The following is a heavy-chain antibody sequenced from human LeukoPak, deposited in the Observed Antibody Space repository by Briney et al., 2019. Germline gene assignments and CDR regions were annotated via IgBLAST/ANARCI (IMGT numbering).Heavy chain of an antibody. D-gene: IGHD2-15*01. CDR3: ARVGGNYYYYYGMDV. V-gene: IGHV3-33*01. CDR2: IWYDGSNK. Sequence: PGGSLRLSCAASGFTFSSYGMHWVHQAPGKGLEWVAVIWYDGSNKYYADSVKGRFTISRDNSKNTLYLQMNSLRAEDTAVYYCARVGGNYYYYYGMDVWGQGTTVTVSS. CDR1: GFTFSSYG. J-gene: IGHJ6*02.